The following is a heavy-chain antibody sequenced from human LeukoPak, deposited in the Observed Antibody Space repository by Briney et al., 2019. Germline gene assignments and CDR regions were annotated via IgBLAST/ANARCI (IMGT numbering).Heavy chain of an antibody. J-gene: IGHJ5*02. CDR2: INPNSGGT. Sequence: ASVKVSCEASGYTFTGYYMHWVRQAPGQGLEWMGWINPNSGGTNYAQKFQGRVTMTRDTSISTAYMELSRLRSDDTAVYYCARDGLELAWFGECNWFDPWGQGTLVTVSS. CDR1: GYTFTGYY. D-gene: IGHD3-10*01. CDR3: ARDGLELAWFGECNWFDP. V-gene: IGHV1-2*02.